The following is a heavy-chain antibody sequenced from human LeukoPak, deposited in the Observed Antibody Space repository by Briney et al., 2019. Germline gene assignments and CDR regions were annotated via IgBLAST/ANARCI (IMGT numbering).Heavy chain of an antibody. CDR1: GFTFSSSG. V-gene: IGHV3-30*18. CDR3: AKDTPSPNSGFYHY. J-gene: IGHJ4*02. D-gene: IGHD1-26*01. CDR2: VSHDGSNR. Sequence: GGSLRLSCAASGFTFSSSGMHWVRQAPRKGLEWVSTVSHDGSNRYYGDSVKGRFIISRDDSRNTLYLQMNSLRTEDTAVYFCAKDTPSPNSGFYHYWGQGTLVTVSS.